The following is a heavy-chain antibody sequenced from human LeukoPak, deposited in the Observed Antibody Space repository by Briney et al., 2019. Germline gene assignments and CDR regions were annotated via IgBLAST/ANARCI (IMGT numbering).Heavy chain of an antibody. CDR1: GYTFTSYG. CDR2: ISAYNGNT. J-gene: IGHJ1*01. Sequence: ASVKVSCKASGYTFTSYGISWVRQAPGQGLEWMGWISAYNGNTNYAQKLQGRVTMTTDTSTSTAYMELRSLRSDDTAVYYCARDWVDRVYCSSTSCHPYFQHWGQGTLVTVSS. D-gene: IGHD2-2*01. CDR3: ARDWVDRVYCSSTSCHPYFQH. V-gene: IGHV1-18*01.